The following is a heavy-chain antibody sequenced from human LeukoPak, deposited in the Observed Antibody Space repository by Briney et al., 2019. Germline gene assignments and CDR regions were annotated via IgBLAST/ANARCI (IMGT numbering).Heavy chain of an antibody. V-gene: IGHV3-23*05. CDR1: GFIFRNYA. CDR3: AKNLYYDILTTWDY. D-gene: IGHD3-9*01. J-gene: IGHJ4*02. CDR2: VTNSGDIT. Sequence: GGSLRLSCAASGFIFRNYAMSWVRQAPGKGLEWVSGVTNSGDITYYADSVKGRFTISRDNSKNTLYLQMNSLRADDTAVYYCAKNLYYDILTTWDYWGQGTLVTVSS.